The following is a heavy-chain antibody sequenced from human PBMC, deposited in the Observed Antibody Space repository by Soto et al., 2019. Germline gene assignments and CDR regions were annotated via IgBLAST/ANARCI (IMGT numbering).Heavy chain of an antibody. CDR2: ISAYDGNT. J-gene: IGHJ4*02. Sequence: ASVKVSCKASGYTLTRYGISWVRQAPGQGLEWMGWISAYDGNTNYAQKLQGRVTMTTDTSTSTAYMELRSLRSDDTAVYYCARGNYDILTGYYGYYFDYWGQGTLVTVSS. V-gene: IGHV1-18*01. D-gene: IGHD3-9*01. CDR3: ARGNYDILTGYYGYYFDY. CDR1: GYTLTRYG.